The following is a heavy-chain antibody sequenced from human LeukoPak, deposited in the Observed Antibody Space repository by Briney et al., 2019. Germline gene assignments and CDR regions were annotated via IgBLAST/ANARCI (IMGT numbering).Heavy chain of an antibody. CDR3: ARDVFAGDYYYYYMDV. V-gene: IGHV1-69*13. Sequence: SVKVSCKASGGTFSSYAISWVRQAPGQGLEWMGGIIPIFGTANYAQKFQGRVTITADESTSTAYMELSSLRSEDTAVYYCARDVFAGDYYYYYMDVWGKGTTVTVSS. D-gene: IGHD3-3*01. J-gene: IGHJ6*03. CDR2: IIPIFGTA. CDR1: GGTFSSYA.